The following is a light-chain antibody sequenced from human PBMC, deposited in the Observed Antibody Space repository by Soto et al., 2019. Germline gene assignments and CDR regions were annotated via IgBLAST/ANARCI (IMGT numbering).Light chain of an antibody. CDR1: NIGDKG. Sequence: SYELTQPPSMSVTPGQTARIACGGHNIGDKGVHWYQQKLGQAPVLVVYDVSVRPSGVPERFSGSNSGTTATLTISRVEAGDEADYYCQVWDSIDGHHVAFGGGTKLTVL. V-gene: IGLV3-21*02. J-gene: IGLJ2*01. CDR2: DVS. CDR3: QVWDSIDGHHVA.